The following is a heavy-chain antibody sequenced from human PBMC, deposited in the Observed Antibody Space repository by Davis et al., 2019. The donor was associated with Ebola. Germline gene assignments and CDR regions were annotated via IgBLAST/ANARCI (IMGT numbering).Heavy chain of an antibody. J-gene: IGHJ4*02. D-gene: IGHD5-12*01. CDR3: ARDSGYHFDY. V-gene: IGHV4-59*01. CDR1: GGSISSYY. Sequence: PGGSLRLSCTVSGGSISSYYWSWIRQPPGKGLEWIGYIYYSGSTNYNPSLKSRVTISVDTSKNQFSLKLSSVTAADTAVYYCARDSGYHFDYWGQGTLVTVSS. CDR2: IYYSGST.